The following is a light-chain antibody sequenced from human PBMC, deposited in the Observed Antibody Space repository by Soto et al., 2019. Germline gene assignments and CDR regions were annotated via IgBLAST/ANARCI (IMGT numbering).Light chain of an antibody. CDR3: QSYDSRLSVL. CDR2: GNS. V-gene: IGLV1-40*01. CDR1: SSNIGAGYD. J-gene: IGLJ2*01. Sequence: QLVLTQPPSVSGAPGQRVTISCTGSSSNIGAGYDVHWYQQLPGTAPKLLIYGNSNRPSGVPDRFSGSKSGTSASLAITGLQAEDEADYYCQSYDSRLSVLFGGGTKVTVL.